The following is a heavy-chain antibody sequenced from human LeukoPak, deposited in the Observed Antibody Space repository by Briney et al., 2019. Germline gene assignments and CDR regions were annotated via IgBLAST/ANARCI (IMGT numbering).Heavy chain of an antibody. V-gene: IGHV4-39*01. CDR1: GGSISSSSYY. Sequence: SETLSLTCTVSGGSISSSSYYWGWIRQPPGKGLEWIGSIYYSGSTYYNPSLKSRVTISVDTSKNQFSLKLSSVTAADTAVYYCARGGESSIAAWEFDYWGQGTLVTVSS. CDR3: ARGGESSIAAWEFDY. J-gene: IGHJ4*02. CDR2: IYYSGST. D-gene: IGHD6-6*01.